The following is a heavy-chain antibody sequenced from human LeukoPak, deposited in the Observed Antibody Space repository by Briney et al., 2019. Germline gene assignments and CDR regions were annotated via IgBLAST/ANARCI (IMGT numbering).Heavy chain of an antibody. CDR1: GFTFSSYA. CDR3: ASTMSSIFVPGGYFDY. V-gene: IGHV3-30-3*01. D-gene: IGHD3-3*01. Sequence: GRSLRLSCAASGFTFSSYAMYWVRQAPGKGLEWVAVISYDGSNKYYADSVKGRFTISRDNSKNTLYLQMNSLRAEDTAVYYCASTMSSIFVPGGYFDYWGQGTLVTVSS. J-gene: IGHJ4*02. CDR2: ISYDGSNK.